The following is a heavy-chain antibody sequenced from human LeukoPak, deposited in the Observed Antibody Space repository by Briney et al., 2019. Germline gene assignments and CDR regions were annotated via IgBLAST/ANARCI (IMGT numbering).Heavy chain of an antibody. CDR3: ARRLFGDSSGWYDY. D-gene: IGHD6-19*01. V-gene: IGHV5-51*01. J-gene: IGHJ4*02. CDR2: IYPGDSDT. CDR1: GYRFTSYW. Sequence: GESLQISCKGSGYRFTSYWIGWVRQMPGKGLEWMGIIYPGDSDTRYSPSFQGQVTISPDKSISTAYLQWSSLKASETAMYYCARRLFGDSSGWYDYWGQGTLVTVSS.